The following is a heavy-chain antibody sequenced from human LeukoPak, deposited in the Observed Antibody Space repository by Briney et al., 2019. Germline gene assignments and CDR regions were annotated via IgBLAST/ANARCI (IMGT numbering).Heavy chain of an antibody. CDR1: GFTFSNYW. Sequence: GGSLRLSCAATGFTFSNYWMSWFRQAPEKGLEWVANIKYDGREKQYVDSVKGRFTISRDNAKNSLFLQMNSLRAEDTAVYYCARYLNSGPEDFWGQGTLVTVSS. J-gene: IGHJ4*02. D-gene: IGHD1-26*01. CDR3: ARYLNSGPEDF. V-gene: IGHV3-7*01. CDR2: IKYDGREK.